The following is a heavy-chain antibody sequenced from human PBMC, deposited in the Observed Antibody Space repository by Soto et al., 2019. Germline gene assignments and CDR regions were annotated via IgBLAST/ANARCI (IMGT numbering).Heavy chain of an antibody. CDR1: GGSISSYY. CDR3: ARGKGGSSSGYYYYGMDV. CDR2: IYYSGST. J-gene: IGHJ6*02. Sequence: SETLSLTCTVSGGSISSYYWSWIRQPPGKXLEWIGYIYYSGSTNYNPSLKSRVTISVDTSKNQFSLKLSSVTAADTAVYYCARGKGGSSSGYYYYGMDVWGQGTTVTVSS. V-gene: IGHV4-59*01. D-gene: IGHD6-6*01.